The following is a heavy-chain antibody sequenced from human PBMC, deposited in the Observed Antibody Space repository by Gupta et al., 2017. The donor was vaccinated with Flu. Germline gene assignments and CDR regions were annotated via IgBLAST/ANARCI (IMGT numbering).Heavy chain of an antibody. CDR3: ARDRGDVYKGYYYYYMDV. Sequence: MGWIRQAPGKGPEWVAYITSSGRDVYYVDSVKGRFTVTRDNARNSVFLHMHYLRPQDTAVYYCARDRGDVYKGYYYYYMDVWGKGAAVTVSS. V-gene: IGHV3-11*01. D-gene: IGHD3-10*01. CDR2: ITSSGRDV. J-gene: IGHJ6*03.